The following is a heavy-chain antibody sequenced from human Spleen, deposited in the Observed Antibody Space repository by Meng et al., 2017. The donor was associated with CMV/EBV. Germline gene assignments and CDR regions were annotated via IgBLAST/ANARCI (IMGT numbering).Heavy chain of an antibody. Sequence: ASVKVSCKASGYTFTGYYMHWVRQAPGQGLEWMGWINPNSGGTNYAQKFQGRVTMTRDTSISTAYMELSRLRSDDTAVYYCAETTVTTYAYYYGMDVWGQGTTVTVSS. D-gene: IGHD4-17*01. J-gene: IGHJ6*02. CDR2: INPNSGGT. CDR3: AETTVTTYAYYYGMDV. CDR1: GYTFTGYY. V-gene: IGHV1-2*02.